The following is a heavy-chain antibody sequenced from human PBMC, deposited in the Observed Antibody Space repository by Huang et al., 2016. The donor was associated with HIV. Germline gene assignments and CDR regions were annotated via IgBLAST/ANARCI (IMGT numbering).Heavy chain of an antibody. V-gene: IGHV3-30*03. CDR1: GFTFSSYG. D-gene: IGHD3-3*01. CDR3: ARGPIRFLAWLLNFDY. J-gene: IGHJ4*02. Sequence: QILLIESGGGVVQPGRSLRLSCAASGFTFSSYGMDWVRQAPGKGKEWVAGISYDEDNKYYADSVRGRFTISRDNSKNTLYLQMNSLRIEDTAVYYCARGPIRFLAWLLNFDYWGQGALVTVSS. CDR2: ISYDEDNK.